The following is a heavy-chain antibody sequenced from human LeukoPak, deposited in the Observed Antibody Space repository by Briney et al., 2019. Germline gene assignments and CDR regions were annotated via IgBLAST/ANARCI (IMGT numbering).Heavy chain of an antibody. D-gene: IGHD3-16*01. CDR1: GGSINSYY. Sequence: SETLSLTCTVSGGSINSYYWSWIRQPPGKGLEWIGYIYYSGSTNYNPSLKSRVTISVDTSKNQFSLKLSSVTAADTAVYYCARVGLYHYYYYGMDVWGQGTTVTVSS. V-gene: IGHV4-59*01. CDR2: IYYSGST. J-gene: IGHJ6*02. CDR3: ARVGLYHYYYYGMDV.